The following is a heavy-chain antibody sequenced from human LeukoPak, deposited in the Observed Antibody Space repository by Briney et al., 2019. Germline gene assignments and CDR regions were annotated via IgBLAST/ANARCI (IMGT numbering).Heavy chain of an antibody. Sequence: GGSLRLPCAASGFTFSDYYMSWIRQAPGKGLEWVSYISSSGSTIYYADSVKGRFTISRDNAKNSLYLQMNSLRAEDTAVYYCARRAIAAAGKYSLYYFDYWGQGTLVTVSS. CDR2: ISSSGSTI. CDR1: GFTFSDYY. J-gene: IGHJ4*02. CDR3: ARRAIAAAGKYSLYYFDY. V-gene: IGHV3-11*01. D-gene: IGHD6-13*01.